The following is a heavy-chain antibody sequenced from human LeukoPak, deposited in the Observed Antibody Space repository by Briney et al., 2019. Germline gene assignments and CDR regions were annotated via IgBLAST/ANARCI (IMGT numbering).Heavy chain of an antibody. D-gene: IGHD2-15*01. CDR2: LYSDGNT. CDR3: ARGVEPLAATTLAY. V-gene: IGHV3-53*01. CDR1: GFTVITND. Sequence: GGSLRLSCAASGFTVITNDMTWVRQAPGKGLELVSVLYSDGNTKYADSVQGRFTIPRDNYKNPLYLEMNSLSPDDTAVYYCARGVEPLAATTLAYWGQGTLVTVSS. J-gene: IGHJ4*02.